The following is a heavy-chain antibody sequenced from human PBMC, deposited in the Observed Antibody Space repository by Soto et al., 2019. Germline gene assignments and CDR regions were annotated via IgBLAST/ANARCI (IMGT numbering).Heavy chain of an antibody. Sequence: QVQLVQSGAEMQNPGASVKISCKASGYTFTNYYIHWVRQAPGQGLEWMGFINPSGGGASYAQKFQARVTMTRDTSTSTVYMELSSLRSDDTALYFCAKDYDYNWGNYRYTADYWGQGTLVTVSS. CDR3: AKDYDYNWGNYRYTADY. D-gene: IGHD3-16*02. CDR1: GYTFTNYY. J-gene: IGHJ4*02. V-gene: IGHV1-46*01. CDR2: INPSGGGA.